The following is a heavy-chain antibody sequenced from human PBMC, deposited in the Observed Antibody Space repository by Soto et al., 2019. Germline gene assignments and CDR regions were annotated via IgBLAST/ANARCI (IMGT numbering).Heavy chain of an antibody. CDR1: GYTLTGYY. J-gene: IGHJ6*02. D-gene: IGHD3-10*01. CDR3: AKDRGLGGMDV. CDR2: INPNTGGT. Sequence: QVQLVQSGAEVKKPGASVKVSCKASGYTLTGYYMHWVRQGPGQGLEWMGWINPNTGGTNYAQKFQGWVTMTRDTSISTIYMELSRLKSDDTAVYYCAKDRGLGGMDVWGQGTTVTVSS. V-gene: IGHV1-2*04.